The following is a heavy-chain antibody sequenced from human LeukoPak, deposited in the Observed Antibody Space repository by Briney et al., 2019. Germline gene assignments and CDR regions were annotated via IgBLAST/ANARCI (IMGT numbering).Heavy chain of an antibody. CDR3: ARVGYYYDSSGYYYDQYYFDY. CDR2: ISAYNGNT. J-gene: IGHJ4*02. V-gene: IGHV1-18*01. CDR1: GYTFTSYG. D-gene: IGHD3-22*01. Sequence: GASVKVSCKASGYTFTSYGISWVRQAPGQGLEWMGWISAYNGNTNYAQKLQSRVTMTTDTSTSTAYMELRSLRSDDTAVYYCARVGYYYDSSGYYYDQYYFDYWGQGTLVTVSS.